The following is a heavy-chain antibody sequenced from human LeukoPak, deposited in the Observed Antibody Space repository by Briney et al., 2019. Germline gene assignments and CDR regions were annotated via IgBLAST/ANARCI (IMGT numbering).Heavy chain of an antibody. CDR1: VYTVSSND. CDR2: IYSGGST. J-gene: IGHJ4*02. CDR3: AQMATIRRSIFN. V-gene: IGHV3-53*01. D-gene: IGHD5-24*01. Sequence: GEFLRLSCAASVYTVSSNDMSWVREAPWKGLEWVSVIYSGGSTYYADSVKGRFTISRDNSKNTLYLQMNSLRAEDTAVYYCAQMATIRRSIFNWGQGTLVTVSS.